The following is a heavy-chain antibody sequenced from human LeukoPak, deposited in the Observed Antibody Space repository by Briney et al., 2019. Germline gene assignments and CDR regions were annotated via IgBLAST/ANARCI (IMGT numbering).Heavy chain of an antibody. Sequence: KPSETLSLTCTVSGGSISSSSYYWGWIRQPPGKGLEWVASIHYSGKTYYNPSLKSRVTISVDTSKNQFSLKLSSVTAADTAVYYCARVLRFLEWRWFDPWGQGTLVTVSS. CDR2: IHYSGKT. D-gene: IGHD3-3*01. CDR1: GGSISSSSYY. CDR3: ARVLRFLEWRWFDP. V-gene: IGHV4-39*07. J-gene: IGHJ5*02.